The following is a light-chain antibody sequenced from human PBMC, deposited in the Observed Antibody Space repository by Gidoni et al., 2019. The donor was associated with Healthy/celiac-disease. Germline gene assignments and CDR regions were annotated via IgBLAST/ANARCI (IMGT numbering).Light chain of an antibody. V-gene: IGKV1-5*01. J-gene: IGKJ1*01. CDR2: DAS. CDR3: QQYNSYRT. Sequence: EIQRTRSPSTLSASVGDRVTITCRASQSIRGWSAWYQQKPGKAPTLLISDASRLARRVPSRFSGSGSGTEFTLTISSLQPDDFASYYCQQYNSYRTFGQGTKVEIK. CDR1: QSIRGW.